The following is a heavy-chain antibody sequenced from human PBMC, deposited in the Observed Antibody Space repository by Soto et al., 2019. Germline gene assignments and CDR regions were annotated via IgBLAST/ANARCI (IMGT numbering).Heavy chain of an antibody. V-gene: IGHV3-21*01. CDR2: ISSSSSYI. CDR3: ARGYEYYDFWSGYQHYYYGMDV. Sequence: GGSLRLSCAASGFTFSSYSMNWVRQAPGKGLEWVSSISSSSSYIYYADSVKGRFTISRDNAKNSLYLQMNSLRAEDTAVYYCARGYEYYDFWSGYQHYYYGMDVWGQGXTVTVSS. D-gene: IGHD3-3*01. J-gene: IGHJ6*02. CDR1: GFTFSSYS.